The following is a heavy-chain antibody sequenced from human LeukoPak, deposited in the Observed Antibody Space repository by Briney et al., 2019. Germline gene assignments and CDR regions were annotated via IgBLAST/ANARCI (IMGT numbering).Heavy chain of an antibody. V-gene: IGHV1-18*01. J-gene: IGHJ4*02. CDR2: ISAYNGNT. Sequence: ASVKVSCKASGYTFTSYGISWVRQAPGQGLEWMGWISAYNGNTNYAQKLQGRVTMTTDTSTSTAYMELRSLRSDDTAVYYCARDRRWESSSWKEIDYWGRGTLVTVSS. D-gene: IGHD6-13*01. CDR1: GYTFTSYG. CDR3: ARDRRWESSSWKEIDY.